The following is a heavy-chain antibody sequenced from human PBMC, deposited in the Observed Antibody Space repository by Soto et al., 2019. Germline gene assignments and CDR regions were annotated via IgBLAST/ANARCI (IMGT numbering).Heavy chain of an antibody. CDR1: GFTFSSYG. CDR2: ISYDGTAK. D-gene: IGHD2-15*01. Sequence: QAQLVESGGGVVQPGGSLRLSCAASGFTFSSYGIQWVRQAPGKGLEWMAVISYDGTAKHYADSVKGRFTISRDNSMDTVYLQMISLRPEDTAVYYCAKEMSVVSSPWYFDLWGRGTLVTVSS. V-gene: IGHV3-30*18. CDR3: AKEMSVVSSPWYFDL. J-gene: IGHJ2*01.